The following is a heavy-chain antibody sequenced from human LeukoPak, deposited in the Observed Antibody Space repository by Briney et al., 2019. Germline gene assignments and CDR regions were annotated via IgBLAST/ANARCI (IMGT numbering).Heavy chain of an antibody. D-gene: IGHD3-10*01. V-gene: IGHV1-8*01. J-gene: IGHJ5*02. CDR2: MNPNSGNT. CDR3: ARGLRAHAAGFRGVVGNWFDP. Sequence: ASVKVSCKASGYTFTSYDINWARQATGQGLEWMGWMNPNSGNTGYAQKFQGRVTMTRNTSISTAYMELSSLRSEDTAVYYCARGLRAHAAGFRGVVGNWFDPWGQGTLVTVSS. CDR1: GYTFTSYD.